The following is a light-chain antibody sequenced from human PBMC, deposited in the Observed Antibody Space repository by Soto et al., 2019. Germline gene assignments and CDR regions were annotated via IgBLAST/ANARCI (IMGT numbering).Light chain of an antibody. V-gene: IGKV1-39*01. CDR1: QGITTY. CDR2: AAS. CDR3: QQSYRFPYT. Sequence: DIQMTQSPSSLSASVGDRVTITCRASQGITTYLNWYRQKPGKGPELLIYAASRMQSGVRSRFGGRGSGTDFTHTISSVQPEDFGTFYCQQSYRFPYTFGQGTKLEIK. J-gene: IGKJ2*01.